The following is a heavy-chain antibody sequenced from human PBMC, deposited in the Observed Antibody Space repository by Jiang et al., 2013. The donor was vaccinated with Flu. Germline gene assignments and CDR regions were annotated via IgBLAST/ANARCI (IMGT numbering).Heavy chain of an antibody. Sequence: TFDDYAMHWVRQAPGKGLEWVSGISWNSGSIGYADSVKGRFTISRDNAKNSLYLQMNSLRAEDTALYYCATMGGSGSLSYFDYWGQGTLVTVSS. CDR2: ISWNSGSI. V-gene: IGHV3-9*01. CDR3: ATMGGSGSLSYFDY. D-gene: IGHD3-10*01. J-gene: IGHJ4*02. CDR1: TFDDYA.